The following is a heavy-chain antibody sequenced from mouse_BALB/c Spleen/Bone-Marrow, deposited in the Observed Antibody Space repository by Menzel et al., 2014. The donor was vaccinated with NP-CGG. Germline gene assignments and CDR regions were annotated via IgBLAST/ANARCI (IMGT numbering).Heavy chain of an antibody. Sequence: QVQLQQSGAELVRPGSSVKISCKASGYAFNSYWMNWVKQRPGQGLEWIGQIYPGDGDTNYNGKFKGKATLTADKSSSTAYMQLSSLTSEDSAVYFCAREGYDYDWFAYWGQGTLVTVSA. D-gene: IGHD2-4*01. V-gene: IGHV1-80*01. CDR1: GYAFNSYW. CDR3: AREGYDYDWFAY. CDR2: IYPGDGDT. J-gene: IGHJ3*01.